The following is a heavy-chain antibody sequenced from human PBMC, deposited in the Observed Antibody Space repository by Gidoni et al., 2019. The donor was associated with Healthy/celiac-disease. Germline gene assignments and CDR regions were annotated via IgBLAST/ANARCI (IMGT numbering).Heavy chain of an antibody. CDR2: ISYDGSNK. J-gene: IGHJ4*02. D-gene: IGHD2-2*01. CDR1: GFTFSSYA. Sequence: QVQLVESGGGVVQPGRSLRLSCAASGFTFSSYAMHWVRQAPGKGLEWVAVISYDGSNKYYADSVKGRFTISRDNSKNTLYLQMNSLRAEDTAVYYCARDLGYCSSTSCYGNYFDYWGQGTLVTVSS. V-gene: IGHV3-30*01. CDR3: ARDLGYCSSTSCYGNYFDY.